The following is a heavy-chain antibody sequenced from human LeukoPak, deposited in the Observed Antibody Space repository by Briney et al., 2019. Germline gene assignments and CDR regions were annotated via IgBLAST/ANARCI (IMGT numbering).Heavy chain of an antibody. CDR1: GGTFSSYA. Sequence: GASVKVSCKASGGTFSSYAISWVRQAPGQGLEWMGGIIPIFGTANYAQKFQGRVTITTDESTSTAYMELSSLRSEDTAVYYCAKGGRGYSYGYSDYWGQGTLVTVSS. D-gene: IGHD5-18*01. J-gene: IGHJ4*02. CDR3: AKGGRGYSYGYSDY. CDR2: IIPIFGTA. V-gene: IGHV1-69*05.